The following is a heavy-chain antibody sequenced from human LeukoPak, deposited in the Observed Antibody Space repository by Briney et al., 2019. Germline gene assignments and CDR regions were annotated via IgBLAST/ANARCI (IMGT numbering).Heavy chain of an antibody. CDR2: INHSGST. CDR3: AREATIEYFDY. J-gene: IGHJ4*02. D-gene: IGHD5-12*01. V-gene: IGHV4-34*01. Sequence: SETLSLTCAVYGGSFSGYYWSWIRQPPGKGLEWIGEINHSGSTNYNPSLKSRVTISVDTSKDQFSLKLSSVTAADTAVYYCAREATIEYFDYWGQGTLVTVSS. CDR1: GGSFSGYY.